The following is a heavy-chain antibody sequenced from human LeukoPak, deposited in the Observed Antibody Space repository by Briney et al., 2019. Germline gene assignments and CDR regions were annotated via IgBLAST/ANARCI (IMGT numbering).Heavy chain of an antibody. Sequence: ASVKVSRKASGYTFTSYYMHWVRQAPGQGLEWMGIINPSGGSTNYAQKFQGRVTMTRDTSTNTVYMELSSLRSEDTGVYYCAKECVYTYGEFDYWGQGTLVTVSS. CDR3: AKECVYTYGEFDY. D-gene: IGHD5-18*01. J-gene: IGHJ4*02. V-gene: IGHV1-46*01. CDR1: GYTFTSYY. CDR2: INPSGGST.